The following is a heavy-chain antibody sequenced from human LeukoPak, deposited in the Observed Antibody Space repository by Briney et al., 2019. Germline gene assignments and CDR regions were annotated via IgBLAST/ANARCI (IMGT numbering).Heavy chain of an antibody. J-gene: IGHJ6*04. CDR1: RGTFSSYA. D-gene: IGHD2-15*01. V-gene: IGHV1-69*01. CDR3: ARGGAGYCSGGSCSWYYGMDV. Sequence: SVKVSCKASRGTFSSYAISWVRQAPGQGLEWMGGIIPIFGTANYAQKFQGRVTITADESTSTAYMGLSSLRSEDTAVYYCARGGAGYCSGGSCSWYYGMDVWGKGTTVTVSS. CDR2: IIPIFGTA.